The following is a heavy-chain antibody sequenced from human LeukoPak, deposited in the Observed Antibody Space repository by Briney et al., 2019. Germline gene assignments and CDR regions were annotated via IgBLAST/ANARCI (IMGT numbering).Heavy chain of an antibody. V-gene: IGHV4-4*09. CDR2: IYTSGSP. CDR3: ARQKCTSTSCLTKNAFDI. Sequence: SETLSLTCTGSGSISSYYWSWIRQPPGKGLEWIGYIYTSGSPNYNPSLKSRVTISVDTSKNQFSLDLSSVTAADTAVYYCARQKCTSTSCLTKNAFDIWGQGTMVTVSS. CDR1: GSISSYY. D-gene: IGHD2-2*01. J-gene: IGHJ3*02.